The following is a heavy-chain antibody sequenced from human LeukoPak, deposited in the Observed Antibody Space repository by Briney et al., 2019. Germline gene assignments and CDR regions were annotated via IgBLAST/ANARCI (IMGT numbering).Heavy chain of an antibody. D-gene: IGHD4-17*01. CDR2: IYTSGST. J-gene: IGHJ4*02. V-gene: IGHV4-4*07. Sequence: PSETLSLTCTVSGGSISSYYWSWIRQPAGKGLEWIGRIYTSGSTNYNPSLKSRVTMSVDTSKNQFSLKLSSVTAADTAVYYCAREAISTVTTTFDYWGQGTLVTVSS. CDR3: AREAISTVTTTFDY. CDR1: GGSISSYY.